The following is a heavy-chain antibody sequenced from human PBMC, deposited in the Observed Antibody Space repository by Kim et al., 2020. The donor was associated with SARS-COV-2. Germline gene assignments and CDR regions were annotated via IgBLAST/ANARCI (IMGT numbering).Heavy chain of an antibody. D-gene: IGHD5-18*01. Sequence: TPSLKSRVPISVDTSKNQFSLKLSSVTAADTAVYYCARARYSYGPYYFDYWGQGTLVTVSS. CDR3: ARARYSYGPYYFDY. V-gene: IGHV4-39*07. J-gene: IGHJ4*02.